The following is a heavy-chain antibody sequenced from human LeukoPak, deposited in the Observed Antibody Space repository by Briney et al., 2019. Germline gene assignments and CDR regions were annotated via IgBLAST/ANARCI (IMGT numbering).Heavy chain of an antibody. D-gene: IGHD3-16*01. CDR3: ARDQDYGDFDY. Sequence: GGSLRLSCAASGFTFSSYSMNWVRQAPGKGLEWVSYISSSSSTIYYADSVKGRFTISRDNAKNSLYLQMNSLRDEDTAVYCARDQDYGDFDYWGQGTLVTVSS. CDR2: ISSSSSTI. CDR1: GFTFSSYS. J-gene: IGHJ4*02. V-gene: IGHV3-48*02.